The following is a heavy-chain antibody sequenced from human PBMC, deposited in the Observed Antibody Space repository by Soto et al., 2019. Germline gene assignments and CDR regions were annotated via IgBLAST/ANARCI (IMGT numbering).Heavy chain of an antibody. J-gene: IGHJ5*02. D-gene: IGHD1-26*01. CDR1: GLTFSRYW. V-gene: IGHV3-74*01. CDR2: INSDGSST. Sequence: GGSLRLSCAASGLTFSRYWMHWVRQAPGKGLVWVSRINSDGSSTTYADSVKGRFTISRDNAKNTLFLQMNSLRAEDTAVYYCATVETGSYNWFDPWGQGTLVTVSS. CDR3: ATVETGSYNWFDP.